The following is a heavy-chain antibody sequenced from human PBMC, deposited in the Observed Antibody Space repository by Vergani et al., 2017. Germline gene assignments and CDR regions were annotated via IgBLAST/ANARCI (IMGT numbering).Heavy chain of an antibody. J-gene: IGHJ6*02. V-gene: IGHV1-69*04. CDR3: ARIRTEYYYYGMDV. CDR2: IIPILGIA. CDR1: GGTFSSYA. Sequence: QVQLVQSGAEVKKPGSSVKDSCKASGGTFSSYAISWVRQAPGQGLEWMGRIIPILGIANYAQKFQGRVTITADKSTSTAYMELSSLRAEDTAVYYCARIRTEYYYYGMDVWGQGTTVTVSS. D-gene: IGHD3-10*01.